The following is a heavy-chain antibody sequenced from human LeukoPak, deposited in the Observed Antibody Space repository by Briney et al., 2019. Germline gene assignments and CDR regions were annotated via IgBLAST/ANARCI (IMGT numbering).Heavy chain of an antibody. Sequence: ASVKVSCKASGYTFTSYAMHWVRQAPGQRLEWMGWINAGNGNTKYSQKFQGRVTITRDTSASTAYMELSSLRSEDTAVCYCARRRDGYNFVYWGQGTLVTVSS. V-gene: IGHV1-3*01. J-gene: IGHJ4*02. D-gene: IGHD5-24*01. CDR1: GYTFTSYA. CDR2: INAGNGNT. CDR3: ARRRDGYNFVY.